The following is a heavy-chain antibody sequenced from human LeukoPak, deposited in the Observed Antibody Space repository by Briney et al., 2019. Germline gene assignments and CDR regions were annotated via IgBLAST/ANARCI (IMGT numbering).Heavy chain of an antibody. CDR2: ISGSGGST. Sequence: GGSLRLSCAASGFTFSSYAMSWVRQAPGKGLEWVSAISGSGGSTYYADSVKGRFTISRDNPKNTLYLQMNSLRAEDTAVYYCAKFKAYGDSYYFDYWGQGTLVTVSS. D-gene: IGHD4-17*01. J-gene: IGHJ4*02. CDR3: AKFKAYGDSYYFDY. CDR1: GFTFSSYA. V-gene: IGHV3-23*01.